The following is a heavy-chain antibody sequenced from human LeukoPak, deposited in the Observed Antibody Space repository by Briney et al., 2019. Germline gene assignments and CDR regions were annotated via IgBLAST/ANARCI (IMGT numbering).Heavy chain of an antibody. Sequence: ASVKVSCKASGYTFTGHYLHWMRQAPGQGLEWMGWINPNSGGTNYAQKFQGRVTMTRDTSISTAYMELRRLRSDDTAVYYCASESGVPAAIRKGLYAFDIWGQGTMVTVSS. CDR2: INPNSGGT. D-gene: IGHD2-2*02. J-gene: IGHJ3*02. CDR1: GYTFTGHY. V-gene: IGHV1-2*02. CDR3: ASESGVPAAIRKGLYAFDI.